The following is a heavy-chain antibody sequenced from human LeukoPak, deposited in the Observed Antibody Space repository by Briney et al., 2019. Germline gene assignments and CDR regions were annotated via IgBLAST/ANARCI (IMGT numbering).Heavy chain of an antibody. J-gene: IGHJ4*02. CDR2: ISGSGDRT. CDR1: GLTVSSNY. Sequence: GGSLRLSCAASGLTVSSNYMSWVGQAAGKGLEGVSAISGSGDRTYYADTVKGGFTISRDNSKNPLYLQLNSLRAEDTPVYYCAKVGYYNDSSGYYLDYFDYWGQGTLVTVPS. CDR3: AKVGYYNDSSGYYLDYFDY. V-gene: IGHV3-23*01. D-gene: IGHD3-22*01.